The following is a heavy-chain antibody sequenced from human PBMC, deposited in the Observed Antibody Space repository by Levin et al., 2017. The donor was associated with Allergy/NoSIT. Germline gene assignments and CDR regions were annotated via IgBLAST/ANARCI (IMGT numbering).Heavy chain of an antibody. J-gene: IGHJ5*02. CDR3: AKSPDVAFNWFDP. Sequence: VASVKVSCAASGFPFTMYGMSWVRQAPGKGLEWVSAITDTGGSTYYADSVRGRFTISRDNSKNMLHLQMNSLRAEDTAVYYCAKSPDVAFNWFDPWGQGSLVTVSS. CDR1: GFPFTMYG. CDR2: ITDTGGST. V-gene: IGHV3-23*01.